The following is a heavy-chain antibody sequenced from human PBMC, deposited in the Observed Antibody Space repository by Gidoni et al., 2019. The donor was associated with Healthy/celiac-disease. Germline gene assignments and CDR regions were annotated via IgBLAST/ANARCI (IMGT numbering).Heavy chain of an antibody. CDR1: GFTVRSNY. J-gene: IGHJ4*02. Sequence: EVQLVESGGGLIQPGGSLRLSCAASGFTVRSNYMSWVRQAPGKGLEWVSVIYSGGSTYYADSVKGRFTISRDNSKNTLYLQMNSLRAEDTAVYYCARDTAGTYSFDYWGQGTLVTVSS. CDR3: ARDTAGTYSFDY. CDR2: IYSGGST. V-gene: IGHV3-53*01. D-gene: IGHD1-1*01.